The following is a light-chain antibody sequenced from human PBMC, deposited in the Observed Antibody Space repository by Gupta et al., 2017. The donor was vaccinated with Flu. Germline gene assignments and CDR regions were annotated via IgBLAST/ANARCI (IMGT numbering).Light chain of an antibody. CDR2: ENN. J-gene: IGLJ3*02. Sequence: VFTQPPSVSAAPGQKVTISCSGSTSNLGNNYVSWYQQLPGTAPQLLIYENNKRPSVIPDRISGSKSGASATLGITGLQTGDEADYYCGTWDSSLSAWVFGRGTKLTVL. V-gene: IGLV1-51*02. CDR3: GTWDSSLSAWV. CDR1: TSNLGNNY.